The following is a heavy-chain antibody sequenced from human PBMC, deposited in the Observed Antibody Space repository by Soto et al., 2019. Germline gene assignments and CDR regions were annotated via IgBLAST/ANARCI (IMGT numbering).Heavy chain of an antibody. CDR1: GYTFTSYG. CDR2: ISAYNYNT. CDR3: ARVVGALGPWFDP. J-gene: IGHJ5*02. Sequence: QVQLVQSGAEVKKPGASVKVSCKASGYTFTSYGLSWVRQAPGQGLEWMGRISAYNYNTNYAQKLQGRVTMTTDTSTSTACMELRSLRSDDTAVYYCARVVGALGPWFDPWGQGTLVTVSS. V-gene: IGHV1-18*01. D-gene: IGHD1-26*01.